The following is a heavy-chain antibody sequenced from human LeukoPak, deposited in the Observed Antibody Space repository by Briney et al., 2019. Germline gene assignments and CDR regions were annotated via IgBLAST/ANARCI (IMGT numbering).Heavy chain of an antibody. V-gene: IGHV3-23*01. J-gene: IGHJ4*02. CDR3: AKPRVGDFIVVVPAAEDC. CDR2: INGNGGGT. D-gene: IGHD2-2*01. Sequence: GGSLRLSCAASGFTFSNYAMSWVRQAPGKGLEWVSAINGNGGGTYYADSVKGRFTISRDNSRNTLFLHMNTLRAEDTAVYYCAKPRVGDFIVVVPAAEDCWGQGTLATVSS. CDR1: GFTFSNYA.